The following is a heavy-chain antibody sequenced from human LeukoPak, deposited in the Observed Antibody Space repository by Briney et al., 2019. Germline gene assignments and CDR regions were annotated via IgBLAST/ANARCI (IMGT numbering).Heavy chain of an antibody. V-gene: IGHV4-34*01. J-gene: IGHJ4*02. CDR2: INHSGST. Sequence: SETLSLTGAVYGGSFSGYYWSWIRQPPGKGLEWIGEINHSGSTNYNPSLKSRVTISVDTSKNQFSLKLSSVTAADTAVYYCARGIFGYSYWGQGTLVTVSS. CDR3: ARGIFGYSY. D-gene: IGHD5-18*01. CDR1: GGSFSGYY.